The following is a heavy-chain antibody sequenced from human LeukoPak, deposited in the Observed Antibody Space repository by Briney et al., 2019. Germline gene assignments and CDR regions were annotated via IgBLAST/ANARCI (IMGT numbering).Heavy chain of an antibody. D-gene: IGHD1-26*01. CDR2: IFYSGST. Sequence: SETLSLTCTVSGGSISTSNYYWGWIRQPPGKGLEWIGNIFYSGSTYYSPSLKSRVTISLDTSRNQFSLKLSSVTTADTAVYYCARFWRVGTSPGDAFDIWGQGTMVTVSS. CDR1: GGSISTSNYY. CDR3: ARFWRVGTSPGDAFDI. V-gene: IGHV4-39*07. J-gene: IGHJ3*02.